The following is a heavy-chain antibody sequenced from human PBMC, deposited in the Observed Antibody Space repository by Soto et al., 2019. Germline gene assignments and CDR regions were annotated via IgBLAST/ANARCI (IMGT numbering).Heavy chain of an antibody. D-gene: IGHD5-12*01. J-gene: IGHJ4*02. CDR2: INAGNGNT. V-gene: IGHV1-3*01. CDR1: GYTFTSYA. Sequence: ASVKVSCKASGYTFTSYAMHWVRQAPGQRLEWMGWINAGNGNTKYSQKFQGRVTITRDTSASTAYMEPSSLRSEDTAVYYCARDSGYDSTTVTEYYFDYWGQGTLVTVS. CDR3: ARDSGYDSTTVTEYYFDY.